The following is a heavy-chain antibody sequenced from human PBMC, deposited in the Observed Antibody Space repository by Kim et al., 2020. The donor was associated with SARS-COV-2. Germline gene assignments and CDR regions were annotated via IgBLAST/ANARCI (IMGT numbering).Heavy chain of an antibody. CDR3: ARARSPYYYDSSGYSRGPYYYYGMDV. J-gene: IGHJ6*02. D-gene: IGHD3-22*01. CDR2: IGTAGDT. Sequence: GGSLRLSCAASGFTFSSYDMHWVRQATGKGLEWVSAIGTAGDTYYPGSVKGRFTISRENAKNSLYLQMNSLRAGDTAVYYCARARSPYYYDSSGYSRGPYYYYGMDVWGQGTTVTVSS. V-gene: IGHV3-13*01. CDR1: GFTFSSYD.